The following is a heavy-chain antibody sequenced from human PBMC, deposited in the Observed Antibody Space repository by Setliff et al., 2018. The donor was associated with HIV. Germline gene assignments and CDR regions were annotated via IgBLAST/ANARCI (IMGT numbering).Heavy chain of an antibody. CDR2: ITNSGDNS. D-gene: IGHD2-21*01. Sequence: GGSLRLSCAASGFAFSAYSMNWVRQAPGKGLEWVSYITNSGDNSYYADSVKGRFTISRDRAKNSLYLQMNSLRAEDTALYYCVRDLMWAFDMWGQGTMVTVSS. J-gene: IGHJ3*02. V-gene: IGHV3-21*06. CDR3: VRDLMWAFDM. CDR1: GFAFSAYS.